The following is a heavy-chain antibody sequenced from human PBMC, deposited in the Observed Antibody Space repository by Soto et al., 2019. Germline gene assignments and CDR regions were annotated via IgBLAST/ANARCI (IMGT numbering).Heavy chain of an antibody. CDR2: IYSGGST. Sequence: QLQLQESGPGLVKPSETLSLTCTVSGGSISTTTYYYYWGWIRQPPGKELEWIGTIYSGGSTYYNPSLRSPVTISVDTSKNQCSVKLTSLTAADTAVYYCARHLATGTTCLYSFDYWCQGTLVTVSS. CDR1: GGSISTTTYYYY. CDR3: ARHLATGTTCLYSFDY. V-gene: IGHV4-39*01. J-gene: IGHJ4*02. D-gene: IGHD1-1*01.